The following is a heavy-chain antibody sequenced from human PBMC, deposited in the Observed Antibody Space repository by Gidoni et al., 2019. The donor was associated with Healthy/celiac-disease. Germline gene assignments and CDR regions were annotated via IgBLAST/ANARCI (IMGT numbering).Heavy chain of an antibody. D-gene: IGHD6-13*01. CDR3: ARGSGYSSSWYFTPPDV. J-gene: IGHJ6*04. CDR2: ISSSSSYI. CDR1: GFTFSSYS. V-gene: IGHV3-21*01. Sequence: EVQLVESGGGLVKPGGSLRLSCAASGFTFSSYSMNWVRQAPGKGLEWVSSISSSSSYIYYADSVKGRFTISRDNAKNSLYLQMNSLRAEDTAVYYCARGSGYSSSWYFTPPDVWGKGTTVTVSS.